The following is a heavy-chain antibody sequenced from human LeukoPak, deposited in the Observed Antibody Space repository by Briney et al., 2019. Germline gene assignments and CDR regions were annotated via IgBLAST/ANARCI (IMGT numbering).Heavy chain of an antibody. CDR3: ARKSPFYDYVWGSYRSGPYYFDY. CDR1: GGSFSGYY. D-gene: IGHD3-16*02. Sequence: SETLSLTCAVYGGSFSGYYWSWIRQPPGKGLEWIGEINHSGSTNYNPSLKSRVTISVDTSKNQFSLKLSSVTAADTAVYYCARKSPFYDYVWGSYRSGPYYFDYWGQGTLVTVSS. CDR2: INHSGST. J-gene: IGHJ4*02. V-gene: IGHV4-34*01.